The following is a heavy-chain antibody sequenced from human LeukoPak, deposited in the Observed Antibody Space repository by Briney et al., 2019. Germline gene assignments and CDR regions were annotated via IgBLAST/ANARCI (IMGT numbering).Heavy chain of an antibody. V-gene: IGHV3-21*01. J-gene: IGHJ6*02. Sequence: GGSLRPSCAAPGFTFSSYSMNWVRQAPGKGLEWVSSISSSSSYIYYVDSVKGRFTISRDNAKNSLYLQMNSLRAEDTAVYYCARDRLYNSHYYGMDVWGQGTTVTVSS. CDR1: GFTFSSYS. D-gene: IGHD2/OR15-2a*01. CDR2: ISSSSSYI. CDR3: ARDRLYNSHYYGMDV.